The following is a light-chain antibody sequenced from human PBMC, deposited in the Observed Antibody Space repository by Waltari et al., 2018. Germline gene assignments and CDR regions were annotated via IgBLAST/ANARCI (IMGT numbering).Light chain of an antibody. Sequence: QSALTQPASVSASPGQSITIACTGTTSYIGSYTFVSCYQQHPVQAPKLIIYDVNSRPSGVSNRFSGSKSGNTASLTISGLQAEDEADYYCSSYTSSITSIFGGGTKLTVL. CDR2: DVN. J-gene: IGLJ2*01. CDR1: TSYIGSYTF. CDR3: SSYTSSITSI. V-gene: IGLV2-14*03.